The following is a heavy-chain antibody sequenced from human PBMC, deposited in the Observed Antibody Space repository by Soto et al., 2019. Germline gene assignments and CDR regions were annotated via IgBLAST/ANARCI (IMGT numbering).Heavy chain of an antibody. CDR1: GYTFTGYY. V-gene: IGHV1-2*02. Sequence: ASVKVSCKASGYTFTGYYMHWVRQAPGQGLEWMGWINPNSSGTNYAQKFQGRVTMTRDTSISTAYMELSRLRSDDTAVYYCARRTKNTVTTSYFDYWGQGTLVTVSS. CDR3: ARRTKNTVTTSYFDY. CDR2: INPNSSGT. J-gene: IGHJ4*02. D-gene: IGHD4-4*01.